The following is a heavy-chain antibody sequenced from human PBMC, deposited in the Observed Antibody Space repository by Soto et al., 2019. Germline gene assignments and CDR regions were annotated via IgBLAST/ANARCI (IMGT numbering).Heavy chain of an antibody. CDR1: GFTFSNAW. CDR3: TTGGYSGYDCGY. Sequence: EVQLVESGGGLVKPGGSLRLSCAASGFTFSNAWMSLVRQAPGKGLEWVGRITSKTDGGTTDSAAPVKGSFTISREDSKHTLYLQMNRMKTEDTTVYYGTTGGYSGYDCGYWGQCTLVTVSS. CDR2: ITSKTDGGTT. J-gene: IGHJ1*01. V-gene: IGHV3-15*01. D-gene: IGHD5-12*01.